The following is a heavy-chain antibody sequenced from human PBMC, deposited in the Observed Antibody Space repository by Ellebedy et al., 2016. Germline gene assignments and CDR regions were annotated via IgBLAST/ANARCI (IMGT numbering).Heavy chain of an antibody. CDR2: ISSSSSTI. CDR3: AREGTVGAPYYFDY. CDR1: GFTFSSYS. V-gene: IGHV3-48*04. D-gene: IGHD1-26*01. J-gene: IGHJ4*02. Sequence: GESLKISCAASGFTFSSYSMNWVRQAPGKGLEWVSYISSSSSTIYYADSVKGRFTISRDNAKNSLYLQMNSLRAEDTAVYYCAREGTVGAPYYFDYWGQGTLVTVSS.